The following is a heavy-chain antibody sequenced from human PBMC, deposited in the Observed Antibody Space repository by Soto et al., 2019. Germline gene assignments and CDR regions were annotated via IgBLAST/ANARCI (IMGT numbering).Heavy chain of an antibody. Sequence: QVQLVQSGAEVKKPGASVKVSCKASGYTFASYAIIWVRQAPGQGLEWMGWISAYNGNTNYAQKLQGRVTMTTDTSTSTASMALRSLRSDDAAVYYCARDAAPADYWGQGTLVTVSS. CDR3: ARDAAPADY. J-gene: IGHJ4*02. CDR2: ISAYNGNT. CDR1: GYTFASYA. V-gene: IGHV1-18*01.